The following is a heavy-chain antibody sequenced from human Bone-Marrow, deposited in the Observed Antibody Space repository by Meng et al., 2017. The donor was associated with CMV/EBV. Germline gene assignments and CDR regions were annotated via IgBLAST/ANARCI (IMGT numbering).Heavy chain of an antibody. CDR3: AKEGYYGSGYGMDF. V-gene: IGHV3-30*02. Sequence: GESLKISSAASGFTVSSNYMSWVRQAPGKGLEWVAFIRYDGSNKYYADSVKGRFAISRDNSKKTLYLQMNSLRAEDTAVYYCAKEGYYGSGYGMDFWGQGTTVTVYS. J-gene: IGHJ6*01. CDR1: GFTVSSNY. D-gene: IGHD3-10*01. CDR2: IRYDGSNK.